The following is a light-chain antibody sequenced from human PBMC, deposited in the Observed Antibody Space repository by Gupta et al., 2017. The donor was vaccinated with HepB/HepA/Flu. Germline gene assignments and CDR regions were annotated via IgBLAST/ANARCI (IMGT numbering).Light chain of an antibody. Sequence: QSALTQPASVSGSPGQSITISCTGSSSDVGGFNSVSWYQQYPGRAPKLLIYDVSNRPSGVSYRFSGSKSGNTASLTISGLQAKDDADYYCSSFRTGSTLVVFGGGTKVTVL. CDR1: SSDVGGFNS. CDR2: DVS. CDR3: SSFRTGSTLVV. V-gene: IGLV2-14*03. J-gene: IGLJ2*01.